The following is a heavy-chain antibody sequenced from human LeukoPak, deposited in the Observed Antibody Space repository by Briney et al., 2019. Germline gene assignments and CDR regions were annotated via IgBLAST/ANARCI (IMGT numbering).Heavy chain of an antibody. V-gene: IGHV3-23*01. J-gene: IGHJ6*02. D-gene: IGHD3-3*01. Sequence: GGSLRLSCAASGFTFSSYAMSGVRQAPGKGLEWVSTISGSGGSTYNADSVKGRFTISRDNSKNTLYLQMNSLRAEDTAVYYCAKDVLRFLEWSPRDGMDVWGQGTTVTVSS. CDR3: AKDVLRFLEWSPRDGMDV. CDR1: GFTFSSYA. CDR2: ISGSGGST.